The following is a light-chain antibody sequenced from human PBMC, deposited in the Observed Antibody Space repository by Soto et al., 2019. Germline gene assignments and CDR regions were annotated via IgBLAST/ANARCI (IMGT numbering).Light chain of an antibody. V-gene: IGLV2-14*01. Sequence: QSALTQPASVSGSPGQSITFSCTGTSSDVGAYNYVSWYQQHPGKAPKLIIFEVSNRPSGVSNRFSGSKSGNTASLTISGLQAEDEADYYCTSYTSISTPHVVFGGWTKLTVL. CDR1: SSDVGAYNY. J-gene: IGLJ2*01. CDR3: TSYTSISTPHVV. CDR2: EVS.